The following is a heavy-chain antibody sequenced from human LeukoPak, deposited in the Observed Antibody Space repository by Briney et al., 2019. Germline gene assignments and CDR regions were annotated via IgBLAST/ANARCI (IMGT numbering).Heavy chain of an antibody. Sequence: GGSLRLSCAASGFTFSDYYMSWIRQAPGKGLEWVSYISSSGDTIYYADSVKSRFTISRDNAKNSLYLQMNSLRAEDTAVYYCARDFSAIATDAFDIWGQGTMVTVSS. D-gene: IGHD2-21*01. J-gene: IGHJ3*02. CDR1: GFTFSDYY. V-gene: IGHV3-11*04. CDR2: ISSSGDTI. CDR3: ARDFSAIATDAFDI.